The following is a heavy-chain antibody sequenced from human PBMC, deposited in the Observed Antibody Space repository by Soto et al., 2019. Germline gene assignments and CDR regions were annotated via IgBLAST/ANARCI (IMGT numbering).Heavy chain of an antibody. J-gene: IGHJ4*02. CDR1: GGTFSGYV. Sequence: QLVQSGSEVKKPGSSVKVSCQASGGTFSGYVVTWLRQAPGQGREWMGEFVPLFGTTNYAQRFSGRLTITAEESTSTAYMELRTLRSDDTAVYYCATHGLGVSSPPYFDNWGQGTLVTVSS. CDR2: FVPLFGTT. V-gene: IGHV1-69*01. D-gene: IGHD3-16*01. CDR3: ATHGLGVSSPPYFDN.